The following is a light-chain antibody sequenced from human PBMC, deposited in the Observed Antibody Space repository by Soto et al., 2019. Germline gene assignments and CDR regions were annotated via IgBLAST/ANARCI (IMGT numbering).Light chain of an antibody. CDR1: SSNIGEGYD. J-gene: IGLJ1*01. V-gene: IGLV1-40*01. CDR2: GSD. CDR3: QSCDSSLSADV. Sequence: QSVLTQPPSVSGAPGQRVTISCTGSSSNIGEGYDVHWYQQLPGTVPKLLIDGSDNRPSGVPDRFSGSTSGTSASLAIAGLQAEDEADYLCQSCDSSLSADVFGTGTKLTVL.